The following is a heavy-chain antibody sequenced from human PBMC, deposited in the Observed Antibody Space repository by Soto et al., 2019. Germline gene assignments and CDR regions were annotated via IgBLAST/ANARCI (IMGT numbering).Heavy chain of an antibody. J-gene: IGHJ6*02. CDR2: IYYSGST. CDR3: ARGIPGITIFGVVQAYYYYGMDV. V-gene: IGHV4-59*01. D-gene: IGHD3-3*01. Sequence: SETLSLTCTVSGSSISSYYWSWIRQPPGKGLEWIGYIYYSGSTNYNPSLKSRVTISVDTSKNQFSLKLSSVTAADTAVYYCARGIPGITIFGVVQAYYYYGMDVWGQGTTVTVSS. CDR1: GSSISSYY.